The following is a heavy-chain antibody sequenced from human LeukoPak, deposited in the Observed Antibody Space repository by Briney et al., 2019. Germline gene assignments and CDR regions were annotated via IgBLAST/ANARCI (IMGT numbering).Heavy chain of an antibody. D-gene: IGHD6-13*01. V-gene: IGHV3-53*01. Sequence: GGSLRLSCAASGFIVSKTYMTWVRQAPGKRLEWVSIIYGGGSTWYADSVKGRFTISRDNSKNTVYLQMNGLRAEDTAVYYCARGKSSSWLNWGQGTLVTVSS. CDR1: GFIVSKTY. CDR2: IYGGGST. J-gene: IGHJ4*02. CDR3: ARGKSSSWLN.